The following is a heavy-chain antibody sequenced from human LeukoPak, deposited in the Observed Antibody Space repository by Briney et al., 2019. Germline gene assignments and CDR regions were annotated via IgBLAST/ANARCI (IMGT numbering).Heavy chain of an antibody. Sequence: ASMKVSCKTSEYTFIEHYIHWVRQAPGQGFEWIGWINPNSGGTNYAQKFQGRVTMTRDTSISTAYMELSRLRSDDTAVYYCAIPGWSSTYYYYYYGMDVWGQGTTVTVSS. CDR1: EYTFIEHY. CDR2: INPNSGGT. V-gene: IGHV1-2*02. D-gene: IGHD2-15*01. CDR3: AIPGWSSTYYYYYYGMDV. J-gene: IGHJ6*02.